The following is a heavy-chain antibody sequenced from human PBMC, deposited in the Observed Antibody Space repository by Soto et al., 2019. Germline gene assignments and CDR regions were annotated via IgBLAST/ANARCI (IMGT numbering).Heavy chain of an antibody. Sequence: SETLSLTCTVSGGSFNNYYWTWIRQPPGKGLEWIGYIYSSGSAGYNPSLKSRVTISVDTSKNQFSLKLSSVTAADTAVYYCARSLGVAAAGPFDYWGQGTLVTVSS. V-gene: IGHV4-59*12. CDR1: GGSFNNYY. CDR2: IYSSGSA. D-gene: IGHD6-25*01. J-gene: IGHJ4*02. CDR3: ARSLGVAAAGPFDY.